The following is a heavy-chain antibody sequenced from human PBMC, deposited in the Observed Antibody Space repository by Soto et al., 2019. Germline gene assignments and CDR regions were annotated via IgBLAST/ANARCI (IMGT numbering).Heavy chain of an antibody. J-gene: IGHJ2*01. CDR2: INAGNGNT. CDR3: ARDPYSGSDIGWYFDL. V-gene: IGHV1-3*01. CDR1: GYTFTSYA. D-gene: IGHD1-26*01. Sequence: QVQLVQSGAEVKKPGASVKVSCKASGYTFTSYAMHWVRQAPGQRLEWMGWINAGNGNTKYSQKFQGRVTITRDTSASTAYMELSSLRSEDTAVYYCARDPYSGSDIGWYFDLWGRGTLVTVAS.